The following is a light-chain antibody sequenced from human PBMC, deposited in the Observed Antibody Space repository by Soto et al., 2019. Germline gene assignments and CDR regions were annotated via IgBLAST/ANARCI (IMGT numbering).Light chain of an antibody. V-gene: IGKV1-5*03. CDR3: QQYYSYSFT. J-gene: IGKJ2*01. CDR1: QSISSW. Sequence: DIQMTQSPSTLSASVGDRVTLTCRASQSISSWLAWYQQKPGKAPNLLISKASSLESGLPSRFSSSGSGTEFTLTISSLQPDDFATYYCQQYYSYSFTFGQGTKLEIK. CDR2: KAS.